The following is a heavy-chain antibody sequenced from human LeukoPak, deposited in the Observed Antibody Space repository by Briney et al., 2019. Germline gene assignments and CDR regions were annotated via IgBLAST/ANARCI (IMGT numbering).Heavy chain of an antibody. V-gene: IGHV1-2*02. CDR3: SRGAPTIAMTGTGLDY. CDR2: VNPNSGGT. Sequence: ASVKVSCKASGYTFSDYYMHWVRQAPGQGLEWMGWVNPNSGGTNYAQKVQGRFTMTRDTSINTAYMEVSGLRSDDTAVYYCSRGAPTIAMTGTGLDYWGQGTLVAVS. CDR1: GYTFSDYY. J-gene: IGHJ4*02. D-gene: IGHD6-19*01.